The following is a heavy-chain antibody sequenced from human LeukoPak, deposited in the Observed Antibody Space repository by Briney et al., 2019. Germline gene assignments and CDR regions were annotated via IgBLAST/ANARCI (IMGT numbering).Heavy chain of an antibody. CDR3: ARVGGTNYYYYGMDV. CDR2: IYDSGST. Sequence: SETLSLTCTVSGGSISSGGYYWSWIRQHPGKGLEWIGYIYDSGSTNYNPSLKSRVTISIDTSKDQFSLKLSSVTAADTAVYYCARVGGTNYYYYGMDVWGQGTTVTVSS. D-gene: IGHD1-26*01. J-gene: IGHJ6*02. V-gene: IGHV4-61*08. CDR1: GGSISSGGYY.